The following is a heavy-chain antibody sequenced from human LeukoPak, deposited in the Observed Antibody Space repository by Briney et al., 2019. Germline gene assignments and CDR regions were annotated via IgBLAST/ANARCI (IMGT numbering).Heavy chain of an antibody. CDR2: INPNSGGT. V-gene: IGHV1-2*02. D-gene: IGHD3-22*01. Sequence: ASVKVSCKASGYTFTGYYMHWVRQAPGQGLEWMGWINPNSGGTNYAQKFQGRVTITRDTSASTAYMELSSLRSEDMAVYYCARDKLHYYDSSGYIEGDAFDIWGQGTMVTVSS. CDR3: ARDKLHYYDSSGYIEGDAFDI. J-gene: IGHJ3*02. CDR1: GYTFTGYY.